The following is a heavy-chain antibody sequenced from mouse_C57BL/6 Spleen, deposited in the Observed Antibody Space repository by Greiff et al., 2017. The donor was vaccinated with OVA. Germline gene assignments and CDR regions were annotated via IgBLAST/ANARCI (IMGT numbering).Heavy chain of an antibody. CDR1: GYTFTSYW. J-gene: IGHJ2*01. CDR3: ARLQDFDY. CDR2: IVPSDGYT. D-gene: IGHD1-2*01. V-gene: IGHV1-50*01. Sequence: QVQLQQPGAELVKPGASVKLSCKASGYTFTSYWMQWVKQRPGQGLEWIGEIVPSDGYTNYNQKFKGKATLTVDTSSSTAYMQLSSLTAEDSAVYYCARLQDFDYWGQGTTLTVSS.